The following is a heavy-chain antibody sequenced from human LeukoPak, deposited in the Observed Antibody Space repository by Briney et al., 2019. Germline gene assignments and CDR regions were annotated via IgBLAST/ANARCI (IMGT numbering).Heavy chain of an antibody. D-gene: IGHD6-19*01. Sequence: GGSLRLSCEVSEFTFSSYAMAWVRQAPGKGLEWVSTLSGSGGSTYYADSVRGRSTISRDNSKNTLFLQMNSLRAEDTAVYYCAKTSGGWYPNFDYWGQGTLVTVSS. J-gene: IGHJ4*02. CDR2: LSGSGGST. V-gene: IGHV3-23*01. CDR3: AKTSGGWYPNFDY. CDR1: EFTFSSYA.